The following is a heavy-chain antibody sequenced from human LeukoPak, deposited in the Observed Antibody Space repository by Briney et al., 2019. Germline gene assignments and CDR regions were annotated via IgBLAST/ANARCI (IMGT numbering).Heavy chain of an antibody. CDR2: IKSDGTYR. CDR3: VGDDRSCGVDY. V-gene: IGHV3-74*01. J-gene: IGHJ4*02. D-gene: IGHD3-22*01. Sequence: GGSLRLSCAASGFTFSSHWMHWVRQAPGKGLVCVARIKSDGTYRDYGDSVRGRFTISRDNAKDTLYLQMNSLRAEDTAVYYCVGDDRSCGVDYWGQGTPVTVSS. CDR1: GFTFSSHW.